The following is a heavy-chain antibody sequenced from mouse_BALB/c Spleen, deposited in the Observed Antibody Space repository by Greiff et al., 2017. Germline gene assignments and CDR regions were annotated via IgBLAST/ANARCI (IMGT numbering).Heavy chain of an antibody. D-gene: IGHD2-4*01. CDR3: ARELRRFPYAMDY. Sequence: EVKLVESGGGLVQPGGSRKLSCAASGFTFSDYGMAWVRQAPGKGPEWVAFISNLAYSIYYADTVTGRFTISRENAKNTLYLEMSSLRSEDTAMYYCARELRRFPYAMDYWGQGTSVTVSS. J-gene: IGHJ4*01. CDR1: GFTFSDYG. V-gene: IGHV5-15*02. CDR2: ISNLAYSI.